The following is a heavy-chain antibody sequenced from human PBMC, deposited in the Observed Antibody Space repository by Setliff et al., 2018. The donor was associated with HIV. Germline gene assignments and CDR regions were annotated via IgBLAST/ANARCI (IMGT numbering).Heavy chain of an antibody. Sequence: PGGSLRLSCAASGFTFSSYEMNWVRQAPGKGLEWVSDISSSGSTIYYADSVKGRFTISRDNAKNSLYLQMNSLRAEDTAVYYCARVFLEWLLYRPDYVMDVWGQGTKVTVSS. D-gene: IGHD3-3*01. CDR2: ISSSGSTI. CDR1: GFTFSSYE. V-gene: IGHV3-48*03. J-gene: IGHJ6*02. CDR3: ARVFLEWLLYRPDYVMDV.